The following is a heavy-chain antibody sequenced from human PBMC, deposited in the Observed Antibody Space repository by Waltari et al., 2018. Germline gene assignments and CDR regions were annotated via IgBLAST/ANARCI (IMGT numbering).Heavy chain of an antibody. CDR1: GGSNTGDY. CDR2: IYYNGNT. Sequence: QVQLQESGPGLVKTSETLSLTCTVSGGSNTGDYWNWIRQAPGKGLEWIGYIYYNGNTDYNPSLKSRVTISADTSKNQFSLKLSSVTAADTAVYLCARGVRPHYSSYWYDYYYIDVWGKGTTVTVSS. CDR3: ARGVRPHYSSYWYDYYYIDV. J-gene: IGHJ6*03. D-gene: IGHD6-19*01. V-gene: IGHV4-59*01.